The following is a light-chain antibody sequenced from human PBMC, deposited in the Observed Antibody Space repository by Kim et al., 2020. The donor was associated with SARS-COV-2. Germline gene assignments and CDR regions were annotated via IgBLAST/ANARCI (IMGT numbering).Light chain of an antibody. CDR2: AAS. V-gene: IGKV1-39*01. J-gene: IGKJ1*01. CDR3: QHSYSVPPT. Sequence: ASVGDRVTITCRASQSISTYLNWYQQRPGKAPKLLISAASSLHSGVPSRFSGGGSGTDFTLTISSLQAEDFATYSCQHSYSVPPTFGRGTKVDIK. CDR1: QSISTY.